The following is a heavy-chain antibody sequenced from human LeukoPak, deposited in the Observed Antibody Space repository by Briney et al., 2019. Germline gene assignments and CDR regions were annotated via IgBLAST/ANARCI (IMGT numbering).Heavy chain of an antibody. Sequence: GGSLRLSCAASGFIFSSYAMHWVRQAPGKGLEWVAVISSDGSNKFYADSVKGRFTISRDNSKNTLYLQMNSLRAEDTAVYYCARVGDTAMDEFDYWGQGTLVTVSS. CDR3: ARVGDTAMDEFDY. CDR1: GFIFSSYA. D-gene: IGHD5-18*01. CDR2: ISSDGSNK. V-gene: IGHV3-30*03. J-gene: IGHJ4*02.